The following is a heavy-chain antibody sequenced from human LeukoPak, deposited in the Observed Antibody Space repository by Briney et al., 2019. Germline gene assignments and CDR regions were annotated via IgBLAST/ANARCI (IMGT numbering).Heavy chain of an antibody. CDR2: SRNRAHSYTT. J-gene: IGHJ4*02. D-gene: IGHD3-10*01. Sequence: GGSLRLSCAASGLTFSDHYMDWVRQAPGKGLEWVGRSRNRAHSYTTEYAASVKGRFTVSRADSENSLYLQMNSLKTDDTAVYYCVALIRGLGYWGQGTLVTVSS. CDR1: GLTFSDHY. V-gene: IGHV3-72*01. CDR3: VALIRGLGY.